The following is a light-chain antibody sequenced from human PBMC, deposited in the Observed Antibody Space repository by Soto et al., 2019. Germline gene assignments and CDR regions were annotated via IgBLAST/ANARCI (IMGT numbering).Light chain of an antibody. CDR2: AAS. J-gene: IGKJ3*01. V-gene: IGKV1-8*01. CDR3: QKYSTYPFT. Sequence: ATRMTQSQSSFSASTGDRVNITCLADQGVSCSLAWYQQQPGRAPKPLIYAASPLQSGVPSTFSGSGSGTDFTRTISCLQSEDYATYFCQKYSTYPFTFGPGTHVDGK. CDR1: QGVSCS.